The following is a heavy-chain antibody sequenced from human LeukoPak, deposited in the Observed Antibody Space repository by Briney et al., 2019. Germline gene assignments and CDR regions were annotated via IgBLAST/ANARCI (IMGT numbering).Heavy chain of an antibody. CDR3: ARDRERVGATVFY. D-gene: IGHD1-26*01. J-gene: IGHJ4*02. Sequence: GGSLRLSCAASGFTFSSYSMNWVRQAPGKGLEWVSSISSSSSYIYYADSVKGRFTISRDNAKNSLYLQMNSLRAEDTAAYYCARDRERVGATVFYWGQGTLVTVSS. CDR2: ISSSSSYI. V-gene: IGHV3-21*01. CDR1: GFTFSSYS.